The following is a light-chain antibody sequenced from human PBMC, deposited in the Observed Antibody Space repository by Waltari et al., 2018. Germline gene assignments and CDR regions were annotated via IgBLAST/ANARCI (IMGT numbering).Light chain of an antibody. Sequence: QSVLTQPPSLSGAPGQRVTMSCTGSSPNIGDGFALQCYQPLPGTAPKLLILGNNNRPSGVPDRFSASKSGASASLAITGLQSEDEAVYYCQSYDSRLSVVVFGGGTKLTVL. CDR2: GNN. CDR1: SPNIGDGFA. V-gene: IGLV1-40*01. CDR3: QSYDSRLSVVV. J-gene: IGLJ2*01.